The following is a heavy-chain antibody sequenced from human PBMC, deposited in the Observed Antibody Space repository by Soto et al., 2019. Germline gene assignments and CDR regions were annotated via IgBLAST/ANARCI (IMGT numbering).Heavy chain of an antibody. D-gene: IGHD6-19*01. CDR2: ISYDGSNK. Sequence: GGSLRLSCAASGFTFSSYGMHWVRQAPGKGLEWVAVISYDGSNKYYADSVKGRFTISRDNSKNTLYLQMSILRAEDTAVYYCVKDGSSGWPYYYGMDVWGQGTTVTVSS. V-gene: IGHV3-30*18. CDR1: GFTFSSYG. J-gene: IGHJ6*02. CDR3: VKDGSSGWPYYYGMDV.